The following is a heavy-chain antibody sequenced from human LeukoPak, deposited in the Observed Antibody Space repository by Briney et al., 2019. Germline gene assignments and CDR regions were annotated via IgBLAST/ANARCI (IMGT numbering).Heavy chain of an antibody. J-gene: IGHJ6*02. Sequence: GGSLQISLQGSGYRFTDYWIGRVRQMPGPGVGWMGIIFPDDSDNKYRPSFQGQVNIAIDKSISTAYLQWSILKASDSAMYYCARHGLAGCIGGRCFTSFHYYGMDVWGQGTTVTVSS. CDR1: GYRFTDYW. V-gene: IGHV5-51*01. CDR3: ARHGLAGCIGGRCFTSFHYYGMDV. D-gene: IGHD2-15*01. CDR2: IFPDDSDN.